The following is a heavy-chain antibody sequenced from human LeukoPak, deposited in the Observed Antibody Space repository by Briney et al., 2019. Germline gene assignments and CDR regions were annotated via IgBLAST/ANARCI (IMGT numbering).Heavy chain of an antibody. D-gene: IGHD4-17*01. CDR1: GGSFSGYY. CDR3: ARADNDYGDAGNFDY. V-gene: IGHV4-34*01. Sequence: SETLSLTCAVYGGSFSGYYWSWIRQPPGKGLEWIGEINHSGSTNYNPSLKSRVTISVDTSKNQFSLKLSSVTAADTAVYYCARADNDYGDAGNFDYWGQGTLVTVSS. CDR2: INHSGST. J-gene: IGHJ4*02.